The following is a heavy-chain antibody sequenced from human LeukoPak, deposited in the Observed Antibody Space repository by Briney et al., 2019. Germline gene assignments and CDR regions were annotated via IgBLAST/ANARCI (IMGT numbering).Heavy chain of an antibody. CDR1: GGSISSSSYY. CDR3: ASRLRESSTSVGPLRDY. D-gene: IGHD6-13*01. CDR2: INHSGST. Sequence: SETLSLTCTVSGGSISSSSYYWGWIRQPPGKGLEWIGEINHSGSTNYNPSLKSRVTISVDTSKNQFSLKLSSVTAADTAVYYCASRLRESSTSVGPLRDYWGQGTLVTVSS. V-gene: IGHV4-39*07. J-gene: IGHJ4*02.